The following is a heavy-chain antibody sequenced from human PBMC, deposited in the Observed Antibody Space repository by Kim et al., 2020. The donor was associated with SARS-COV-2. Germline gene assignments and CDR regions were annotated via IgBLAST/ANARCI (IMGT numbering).Heavy chain of an antibody. CDR1: GGSISSSSYY. CDR3: VREVVVRGVIIRHYYYGKDV. CDR2: IYYSGST. V-gene: IGHV4-39*07. Sequence: SETLSLTCTVSGGSISSSSYYWGWIRQPPGKGLEWIGSIYYSGSTYYNPSLKSRVTISVDTSKNQFYLKLSAVTAADTAVYYCVREVVVRGVIIRHYYYGKDVWGGGTTVTVSS. J-gene: IGHJ6*02. D-gene: IGHD3-10*01.